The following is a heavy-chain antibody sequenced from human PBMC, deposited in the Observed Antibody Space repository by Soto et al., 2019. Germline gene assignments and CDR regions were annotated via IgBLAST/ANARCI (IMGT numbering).Heavy chain of an antibody. CDR3: ATGEGRTGPDTRFDY. J-gene: IGHJ4*02. Sequence: QMQLVESGGGVVQPGRSLRLSCAASGFTFSDHGIHWVRQAPGKGLEWVADISYNGIDKWYADSVKGRFTISRDNYRDTVYLQMNGLRPEDTAVHYCATGEGRTGPDTRFDYWGQGTLVTVSS. V-gene: IGHV3-30*03. CDR2: ISYNGIDK. CDR1: GFTFSDHG. D-gene: IGHD3-10*01.